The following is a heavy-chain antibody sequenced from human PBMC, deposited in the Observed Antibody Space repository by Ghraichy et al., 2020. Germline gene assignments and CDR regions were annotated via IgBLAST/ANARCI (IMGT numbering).Heavy chain of an antibody. V-gene: IGHV4-59*11. D-gene: IGHD4-23*01. Sequence: SETLSLTCTVSGASISVHYWCWIRQPPGKGLEWIGYSYYSGSTNYNPSLKSRVTMSVDLAKNQFSLNLSSVTAADTAVYYCAREDYGGNNDYWGQGTLVTVSS. CDR3: AREDYGGNNDY. J-gene: IGHJ4*02. CDR1: GASISVHY. CDR2: SYYSGST.